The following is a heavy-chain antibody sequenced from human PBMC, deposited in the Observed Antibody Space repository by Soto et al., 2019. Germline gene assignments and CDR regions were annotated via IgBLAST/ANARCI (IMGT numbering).Heavy chain of an antibody. CDR3: AIGGFGALDHSLRAPEYNSAMDV. D-gene: IGHD3-10*01. Sequence: QVQVVQSGAEMKKPGSSVKVSCEASGGTFSSYAISWVRQGPGQGLEWMGGIIPIFGIVNYAQKFQGRVSNSADAYTTAVYRELSRLRTESTAISFCAIGGFGALDHSLRAPEYNSAMDVWGQGPTVTVSS. CDR1: GGTFSSYA. J-gene: IGHJ6*02. CDR2: IIPIFGIV. V-gene: IGHV1-69*01.